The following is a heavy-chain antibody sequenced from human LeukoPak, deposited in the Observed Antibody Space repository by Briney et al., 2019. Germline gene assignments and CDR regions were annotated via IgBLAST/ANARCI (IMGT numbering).Heavy chain of an antibody. CDR1: GFTFSSYW. CDR3: ARINWGSDRWYFDL. Sequence: GGSLRLSCAASGFTFSSYWMSWVRQAPGKGLEWVANIKKDGSEKYYVDSVKGRFTISRDNAKNSLYLQMNSLRAEDTAVYSCARINWGSDRWYFDLWGRGTLVTVSS. J-gene: IGHJ2*01. D-gene: IGHD7-27*01. V-gene: IGHV3-7*05. CDR2: IKKDGSEK.